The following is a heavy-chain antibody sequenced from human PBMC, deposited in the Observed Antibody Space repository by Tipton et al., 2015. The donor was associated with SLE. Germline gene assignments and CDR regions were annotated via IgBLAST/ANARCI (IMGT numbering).Heavy chain of an antibody. D-gene: IGHD3-16*01. V-gene: IGHV4-34*01. CDR2: INHSGST. J-gene: IGHJ6*03. CDR3: ARGRPRATQAWGGYYYYMDV. CDR1: GGSFSGYY. Sequence: TLSLTCAVYGGSFSGYYWSWIRRPPGKGLEWIGEINHSGSTNYNPSLKSRITISVDTSKNQFSLRLSSVTAADTAVYYCARGRPRATQAWGGYYYYMDVWGKGTTVTASS.